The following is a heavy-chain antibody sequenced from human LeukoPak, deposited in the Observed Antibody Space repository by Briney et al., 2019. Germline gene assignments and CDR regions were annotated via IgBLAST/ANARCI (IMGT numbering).Heavy chain of an antibody. V-gene: IGHV3-23*01. CDR2: ISGSGGST. D-gene: IGHD1-26*01. CDR3: ACVGGSYRTGY. Sequence: GESLRLSCAASGFTFSSYAMSWVRQAPGKGLEWVSAISGSGGSTYYADSVKGRFTISRDDSKNTLYLQMNSLRAEDTAVYYCACVGGSYRTGYWGQGTLVTVSS. CDR1: GFTFSSYA. J-gene: IGHJ4*02.